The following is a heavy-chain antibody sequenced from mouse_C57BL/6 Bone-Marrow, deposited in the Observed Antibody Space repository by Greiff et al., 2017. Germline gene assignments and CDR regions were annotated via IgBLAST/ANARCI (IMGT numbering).Heavy chain of an antibody. CDR2: IHPNSGST. D-gene: IGHD1-1*01. CDR1: GYTFTSYW. CDR3: AREVITTVVGYFDY. V-gene: IGHV1-64*01. J-gene: IGHJ2*01. Sequence: QVQLKQPGAELVKPGASVKLSCKASGYTFTSYWMHWVKQRPGQGLEWIGMIHPNSGSTNYNEKFKSKATLTVDKSSSTAYMQLSSLTSEDSAVYYCAREVITTVVGYFDYWGQGTTLTVSS.